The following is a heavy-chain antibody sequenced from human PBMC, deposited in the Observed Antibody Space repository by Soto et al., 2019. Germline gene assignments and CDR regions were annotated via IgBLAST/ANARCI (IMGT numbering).Heavy chain of an antibody. CDR1: GGSISSYY. V-gene: IGHV4-59*01. Sequence: SETLSLTCTVSGGSISSYYWSWIRQPPGKGLEWIGYIYYSGSINYNPSLKSRVTISVDTSKNQFSLKLSSVTAADTAVYYCARDSGRVGRKGVFDIWGQGTMVTVSS. CDR3: ARDSGRVGRKGVFDI. CDR2: IYYSGSI. J-gene: IGHJ3*02. D-gene: IGHD2-8*01.